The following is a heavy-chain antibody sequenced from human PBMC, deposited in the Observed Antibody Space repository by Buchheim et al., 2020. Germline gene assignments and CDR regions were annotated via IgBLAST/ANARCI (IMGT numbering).Heavy chain of an antibody. V-gene: IGHV1-46*01. CDR3: ARALRIAAAGARLGWFDP. CDR2: INPSGGST. J-gene: IGHJ5*02. CDR1: GYTFTSYY. Sequence: QVQLVQSGAEVKKPGASVKVSCKASGYTFTSYYMHWVRQAPGQGLEWMGIINPSGGSTSYAQKFQGRVTMTRDTSTSQVYMELSSVRSEDTAVYYCARALRIAAAGARLGWFDPWGQGTL. D-gene: IGHD6-13*01.